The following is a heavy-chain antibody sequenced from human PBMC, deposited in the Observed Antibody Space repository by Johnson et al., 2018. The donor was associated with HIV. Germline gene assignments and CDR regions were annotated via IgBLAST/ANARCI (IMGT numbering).Heavy chain of an antibody. Sequence: QVQLVESGGGVVQPGRSLRLSCVASGFTFNSYAMHWVRQAPGKGLEWVAVISYDGSNKYYADSVKGRFTISRDNSKNTLYLQMNGLRAEDTAVYYCAKDADRFLEWVEAFDIWGQGTMVTVSS. J-gene: IGHJ3*02. D-gene: IGHD3-3*01. V-gene: IGHV3-30*04. CDR3: AKDADRFLEWVEAFDI. CDR2: ISYDGSNK. CDR1: GFTFNSYA.